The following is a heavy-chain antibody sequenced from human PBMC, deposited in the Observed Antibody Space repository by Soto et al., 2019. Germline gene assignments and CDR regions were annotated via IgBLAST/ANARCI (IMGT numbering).Heavy chain of an antibody. J-gene: IGHJ5*02. CDR1: GDSISSSVYY. CDR2: IYYSGST. Sequence: SETLSLTCTVSGDSISSSVYYWSWIRQHPGKGLEWIGYIYYSGSTYYNPSLKSRVTMSIDTSKNQFSLNLSSVTAADTAVYYCARVLLAFDPWGRGTLVTVSS. V-gene: IGHV4-31*02. CDR3: ARVLLAFDP.